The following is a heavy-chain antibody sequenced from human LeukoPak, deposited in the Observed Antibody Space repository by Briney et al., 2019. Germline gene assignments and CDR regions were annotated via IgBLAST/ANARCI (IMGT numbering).Heavy chain of an antibody. D-gene: IGHD4-11*01. CDR2: ISSSSSYI. CDR1: GFTFDDYG. J-gene: IGHJ4*02. Sequence: GGSLRLSCAASGFTFDDYGMSWVRQAPGKGLEWVSSISSSSSYIYYADSVKGRFTISRDNAKNSLYLQMNSLRAEDTAVYYCARDLFYPVQGSPGHSNGGNWGQGTLVTVSS. V-gene: IGHV3-21*01. CDR3: ARDLFYPVQGSPGHSNGGN.